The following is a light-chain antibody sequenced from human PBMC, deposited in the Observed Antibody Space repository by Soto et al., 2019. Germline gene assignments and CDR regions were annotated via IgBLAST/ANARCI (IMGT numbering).Light chain of an antibody. CDR2: GAS. CDR3: QQYGSSPET. CDR1: QSVSSSY. V-gene: IGKV3-20*01. J-gene: IGKJ1*01. Sequence: EIVLTQSPGTLSLSPVERATLSCRASQSVSSSYVAWYQKKPGQAPRLLIYGASSRATGIPDRFSGSGSGTDFSLTISRLEPEDFAVYYCQQYGSSPETFGQGTKVDIK.